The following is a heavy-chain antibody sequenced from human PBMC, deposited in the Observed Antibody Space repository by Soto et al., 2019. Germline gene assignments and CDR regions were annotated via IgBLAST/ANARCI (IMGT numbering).Heavy chain of an antibody. J-gene: IGHJ6*02. V-gene: IGHV1-69*13. CDR3: ASKPDLEWLLSPGYYYYGMDV. D-gene: IGHD3-3*01. CDR2: IIPIFGTA. CDR1: GGTFSSYA. Sequence: SVKVSCKAPGGTFSSYAISWVRQAPGQGLEWMGGIIPIFGTANYAQKFQGRVTITADESTSTAYMELSSLRSEDTAVYYCASKPDLEWLLSPGYYYYGMDVWGQGTTVTVSS.